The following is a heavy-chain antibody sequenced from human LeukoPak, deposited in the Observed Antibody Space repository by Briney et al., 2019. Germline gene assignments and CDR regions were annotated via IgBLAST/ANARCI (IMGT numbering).Heavy chain of an antibody. V-gene: IGHV1-2*02. CDR3: ARDRDHGSGIFDY. CDR2: INPNSGGT. CDR1: GYTFTGYY. Sequence: ASVKVSCKASGYTFTGYYIHWVRQAPGQGLEWMGWINPNSGGTNYAQKFQGRVTLTRDTSISTAYMELNRLRSDDTAVYYCARDRDHGSGIFDYWGQGTLVTVSS. J-gene: IGHJ4*02. D-gene: IGHD3-10*01.